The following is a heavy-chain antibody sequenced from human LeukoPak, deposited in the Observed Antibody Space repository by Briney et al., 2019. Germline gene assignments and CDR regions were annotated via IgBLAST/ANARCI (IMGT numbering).Heavy chain of an antibody. Sequence: PGGSLRLSCVGSGFSFSSFAMSWVRQAPGKGLEWVSTVSGGGAYTYYADSVKGRFTVSRDDSKSMHFLQMNSLRPEDTALYFCAKRITVSAGYYLDSWGQGTLATVSS. CDR3: AKRITVSAGYYLDS. CDR2: VSGGGAYT. CDR1: GFSFSSFA. D-gene: IGHD2-8*01. V-gene: IGHV3-23*01. J-gene: IGHJ4*02.